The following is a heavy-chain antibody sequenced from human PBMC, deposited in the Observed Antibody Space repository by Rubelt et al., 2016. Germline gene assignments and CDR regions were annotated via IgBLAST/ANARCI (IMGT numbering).Heavy chain of an antibody. CDR2: IIPILGIA. J-gene: IGHJ6*02. Sequence: LVQSGAEVKKPGSSVKVSCKASGGTFSSYAISWVRQAPGQGLEWMGRIIPILGIANYAQKFQGRVTITADKSTSTAYMELSSLRSEDTAVYYCMYDFWGGYQSVGYYYGMDVWGQGTTVTVSS. D-gene: IGHD3-3*01. V-gene: IGHV1-69*04. CDR1: GGTFSSYA. CDR3: MYDFWGGYQSVGYYYGMDV.